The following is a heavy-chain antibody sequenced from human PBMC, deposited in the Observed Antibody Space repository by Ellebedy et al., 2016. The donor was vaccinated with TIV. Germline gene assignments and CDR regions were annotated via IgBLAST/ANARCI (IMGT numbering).Heavy chain of an antibody. Sequence: GSLRLXXAVYGGSFSGYYWTWIRQPPGKGLEWIGLYHVGSTHYSPSLKSRVTISVDTSNNQLSLWLSSVTAADTAVYYCARSDSYGYVVDYWGQGTLVTVSS. CDR2: YHVGST. D-gene: IGHD5-18*01. V-gene: IGHV4-34*01. CDR3: ARSDSYGYVVDY. J-gene: IGHJ4*02. CDR1: GGSFSGYY.